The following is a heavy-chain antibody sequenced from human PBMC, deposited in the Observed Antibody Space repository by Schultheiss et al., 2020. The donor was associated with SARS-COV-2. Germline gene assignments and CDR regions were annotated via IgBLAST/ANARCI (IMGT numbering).Heavy chain of an antibody. V-gene: IGHV3-15*01. J-gene: IGHJ4*02. CDR3: TTAGEYTIRFGGVIVDY. D-gene: IGHD3-16*02. Sequence: GGSLRLSCAASGFTFSNAWMSWVRQAPGKGLEWVGRIRSKANSYATAYAASVKGRFTISRDDSKNTLYLQMNSLKTEDTAVYYCTTAGEYTIRFGGVIVDYWGQGTLVTVSS. CDR1: GFTFSNAW. CDR2: IRSKANSYAT.